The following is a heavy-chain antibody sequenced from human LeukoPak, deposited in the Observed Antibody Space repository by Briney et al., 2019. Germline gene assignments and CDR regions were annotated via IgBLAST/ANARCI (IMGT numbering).Heavy chain of an antibody. CDR2: IIPIFGTA. D-gene: IGHD5-24*01. CDR3: ARDQVDGYNSRYSRPQARNFDY. CDR1: GGTFSSYA. V-gene: IGHV1-69*13. J-gene: IGHJ4*02. Sequence: GASVKVSCKASGGTFSSYAISWVRQAPGQGLEWMGGIIPIFGTANYAQKFQGRVTITADESTSTAYMELSSLRSEDTAVYYCARDQVDGYNSRYSRPQARNFDYWGQGTLVTVSS.